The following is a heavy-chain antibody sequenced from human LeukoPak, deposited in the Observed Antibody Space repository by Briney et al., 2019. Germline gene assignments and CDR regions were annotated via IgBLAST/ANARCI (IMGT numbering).Heavy chain of an antibody. V-gene: IGHV1-46*01. D-gene: IGHD2-21*02. CDR2: ISPSGGST. CDR1: GYTFTTYY. J-gene: IGHJ4*02. Sequence: ASVKVSCKASGYTFTTYYIHWVRQAPGQGLEWMGMISPSGGSTTYSQKFQGRVTMTRDTSTDTVYMELSSLRSEDTAVYYCASGNCDGDCYYDYWGQGTLVTVSS. CDR3: ASGNCDGDCYYDY.